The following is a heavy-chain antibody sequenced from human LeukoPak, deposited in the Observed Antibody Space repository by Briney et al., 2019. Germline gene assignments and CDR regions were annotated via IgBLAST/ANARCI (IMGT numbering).Heavy chain of an antibody. CDR2: IIPIFGTA. J-gene: IGHJ6*03. V-gene: IGHV1-69*05. CDR3: ARDSRLFTYYYYMDV. D-gene: IGHD3-22*01. Sequence: ASVKVSCKASGGTFSSYAISWVRQAPGQGLEWMGGIIPIFGTANYAQKSQGRVTITTDESTSTAYMELSSLRSEDTAVYYCARDSRLFTYYYYMDVWGKGTTVTVSS. CDR1: GGTFSSYA.